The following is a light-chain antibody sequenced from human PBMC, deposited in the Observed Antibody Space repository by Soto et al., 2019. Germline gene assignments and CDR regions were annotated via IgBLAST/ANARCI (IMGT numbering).Light chain of an antibody. J-gene: IGLJ3*02. CDR1: SSDVGDYNS. Sequence: QSVLTQPASVSGSPGQSITISCTGTSSDVGDYNSVSWYQQHPDKAPKLMIYDVSNRPSGVSNRFSGSKSGNTASLTISGLQAEDEADYYCSSKTSSTTVVFGGGTKVTVL. V-gene: IGLV2-14*01. CDR2: DVS. CDR3: SSKTSSTTVV.